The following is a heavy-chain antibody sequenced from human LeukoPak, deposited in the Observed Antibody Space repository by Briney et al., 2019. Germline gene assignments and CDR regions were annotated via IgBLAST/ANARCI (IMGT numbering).Heavy chain of an antibody. J-gene: IGHJ5*02. V-gene: IGHV4-59*01. CDR3: ARGLYCSSTSCCLDP. Sequence: SETLSLTCTVSSGSISSYYWSWIRQPPGKGLEWIGYIYYSGSTNYNPSLKSRVTISVDTSKNQFSLKLSSVTAADTAVYYCARGLYCSSTSCCLDPWGQGTLVTVSS. CDR2: IYYSGST. D-gene: IGHD2-2*01. CDR1: SGSISSYY.